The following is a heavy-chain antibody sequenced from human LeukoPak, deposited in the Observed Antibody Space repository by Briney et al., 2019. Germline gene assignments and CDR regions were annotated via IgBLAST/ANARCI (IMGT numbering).Heavy chain of an antibody. CDR1: GGPISSYY. Sequence: SETLSLTCTVSGGPISSYYWSWIRQPPGKGLEWIGYIYYSGSTNYNPSLKSRVTISVDTSKNQFSLKLSSVTAADTAVYYCARHGVDAYYFDYWGQGALVTVSS. CDR3: ARHGVDAYYFDY. J-gene: IGHJ4*02. CDR2: IYYSGST. D-gene: IGHD5-12*01. V-gene: IGHV4-59*08.